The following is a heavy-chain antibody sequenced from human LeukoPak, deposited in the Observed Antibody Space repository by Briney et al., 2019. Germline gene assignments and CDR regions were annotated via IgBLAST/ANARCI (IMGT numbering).Heavy chain of an antibody. V-gene: IGHV1-8*01. CDR3: ARATTVTIIGLGAFDI. D-gene: IGHD4-17*01. CDR1: GYTFSSYD. Sequence: ASVKVSCKASGYTFSSYDINWVRQATGQGLEWMGWMNPNSGNTGYAQKFQGRVTMTRNTSISTAYMELSRLRSEDTAVYYCARATTVTIIGLGAFDIWGQGTMVTVSS. CDR2: MNPNSGNT. J-gene: IGHJ3*02.